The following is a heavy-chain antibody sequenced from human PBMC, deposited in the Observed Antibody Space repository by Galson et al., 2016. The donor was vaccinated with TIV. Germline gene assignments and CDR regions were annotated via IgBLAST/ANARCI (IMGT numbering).Heavy chain of an antibody. J-gene: IGHJ4*02. V-gene: IGHV3-30-3*01. CDR3: ARDRSGCELDY. D-gene: IGHD5-12*01. Sequence: SLRLSCAASGFTFGSYALHWVRQAPGRGLEWVAVISYDGSNYADSVKGRFTISRDKSKNTLYLEINSLRAEDTAVYYCARDRSGCELDYWGQGTLVTVSS. CDR2: ISYDGS. CDR1: GFTFGSYA.